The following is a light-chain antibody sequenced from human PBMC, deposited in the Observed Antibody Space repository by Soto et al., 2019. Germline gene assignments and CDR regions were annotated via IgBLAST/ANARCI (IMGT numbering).Light chain of an antibody. CDR2: KAS. V-gene: IGKV1-5*03. J-gene: IGKJ1*01. CDR1: QSISSW. CDR3: QQFNNYPWT. Sequence: DIQMTQSPSTLSASVGDRVTITCRASQSISSWLAWYQQKPGKAPKLLIYKASSLESGVPSRFSGSGSGTEFTLNISSLQTDDFATYYCQQFNNYPWTFGQGTRVEIK.